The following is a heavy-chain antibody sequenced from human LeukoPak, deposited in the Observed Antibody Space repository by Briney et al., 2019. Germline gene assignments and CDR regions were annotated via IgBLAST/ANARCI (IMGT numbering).Heavy chain of an antibody. V-gene: IGHV4-34*01. CDR2: INHSGST. Sequence: SETLSLTCAVYGGSFSGYYWSWIRQPPGKGLEWTGEINHSGSTNYNPSLKSRVTISVDTSKNQFSLKLSSVTAADTAVYYCARGLFYYYYGMDVWGQGTTVTVSS. CDR3: ARGLFYYYYGMDV. J-gene: IGHJ6*02. CDR1: GGSFSGYY.